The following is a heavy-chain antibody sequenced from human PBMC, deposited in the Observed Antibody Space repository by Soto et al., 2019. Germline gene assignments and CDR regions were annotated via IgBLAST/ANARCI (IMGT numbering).Heavy chain of an antibody. V-gene: IGHV4-59*01. D-gene: IGHD3-16*02. J-gene: IGHJ4*02. CDR1: GGSFRSLY. Sequence: QVQLQESGPGLVKPSETLSLTCSVSGGSFRSLYWSWIRQSPGKGLEWIVSMYYSGITYYNPSLKSRVTISIDTSQNQFSLKLSSVTAAYTAVYYCAREFNYDYIWGSYRLFDYWGQGTLVTGSS. CDR2: MYYSGIT. CDR3: AREFNYDYIWGSYRLFDY.